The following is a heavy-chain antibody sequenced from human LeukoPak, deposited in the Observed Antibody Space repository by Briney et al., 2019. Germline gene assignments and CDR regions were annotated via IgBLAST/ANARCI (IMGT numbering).Heavy chain of an antibody. J-gene: IGHJ4*02. CDR3: ARAAAGMRRLDY. V-gene: IGHV4-34*01. Sequence: SETLSLTCAVYGGSFSGYYWSWIRQPPGKGLEWIGEINHSGSTNYNPSLKSRVTVSVDTSKNQFSLKLSSVTAADTAVYYCARAAAGMRRLDYWGQGTLVTVSS. CDR1: GGSFSGYY. D-gene: IGHD6-13*01. CDR2: INHSGST.